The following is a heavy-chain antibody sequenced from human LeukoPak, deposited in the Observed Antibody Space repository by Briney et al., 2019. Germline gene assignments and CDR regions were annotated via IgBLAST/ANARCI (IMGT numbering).Heavy chain of an antibody. Sequence: PSETLSLTCAVYGGSFSGYYWSWIRQPPGKGLEWIGEINHGGSTNYNPSLKSRVTISVDTSKNQFSLKLSSVTAADTAVYYCARGSDYYDSSSRIGGGFDYWGQGTLVTVSS. CDR3: ARGSDYYDSSSRIGGGFDY. V-gene: IGHV4-34*01. CDR2: INHGGST. D-gene: IGHD3-22*01. J-gene: IGHJ4*02. CDR1: GGSFSGYY.